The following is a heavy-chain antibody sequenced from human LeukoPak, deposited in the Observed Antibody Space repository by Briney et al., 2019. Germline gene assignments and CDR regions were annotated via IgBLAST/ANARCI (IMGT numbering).Heavy chain of an antibody. J-gene: IGHJ4*02. CDR3: ARDVCSGGSCYSSFFDY. CDR1: GFTFSSYS. V-gene: IGHV3-21*01. D-gene: IGHD2-15*01. CDR2: ISSSSSYI. Sequence: GGSLRLSCAASGFTFSSYSMNWVRQAPGKGLEWVSSISSSSSYIYYADSEKGRFTISRDNAKNSLYLQMNSLRAEDTAVYYCARDVCSGGSCYSSFFDYWGQGTLVTVSS.